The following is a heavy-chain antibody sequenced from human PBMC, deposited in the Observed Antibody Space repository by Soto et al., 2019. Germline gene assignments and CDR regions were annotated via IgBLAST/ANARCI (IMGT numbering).Heavy chain of an antibody. V-gene: IGHV3-74*01. D-gene: IGHD5-12*01. CDR3: SRGGGFSGTSL. CDR2: IDTDGSTT. J-gene: IGHJ4*02. CDR1: GFRFSDYW. Sequence: EVQLVESGGGLVQPGGSLRLSCAASGFRFSDYWMHWVRQAPGKGLAWVSCIDTDGSTTTYADSVKGRFTISRDNVKNTLYLQMESLRAEYTALYSCSRGGGFSGTSLGGQGTLVTVTS.